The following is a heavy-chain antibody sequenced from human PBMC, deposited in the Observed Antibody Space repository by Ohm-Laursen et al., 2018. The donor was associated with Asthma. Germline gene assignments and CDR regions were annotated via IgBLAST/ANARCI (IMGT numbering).Heavy chain of an antibody. CDR2: ITASGGTT. CDR3: ARDQTYYDILTGYYNWFDP. V-gene: IGHV3-23*01. CDR1: GAGITFSKYA. D-gene: IGHD3-9*01. Sequence: SLRLSCAASGAGITFSKYAMSWVRQAPGKGLEWVSGITASGGTTYYADSVTGRFTISRDNAKNSLYLQMNSLRAEDTAVYYCARDQTYYDILTGYYNWFDPWGQGTLVTVSS. J-gene: IGHJ5*02.